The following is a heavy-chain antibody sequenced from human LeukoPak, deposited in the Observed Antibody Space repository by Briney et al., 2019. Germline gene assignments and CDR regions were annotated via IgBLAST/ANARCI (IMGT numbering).Heavy chain of an antibody. CDR3: ARGRIVVVPVEMARYYYMDV. CDR1: GGSISSGGYY. V-gene: IGHV4-61*08. Sequence: SETLSLTCTVSGGSISSGGYYWSWIRQPPGKGLEWIGYIYYSGSTNYNPSLKSRVTISVDTSKNQFSLKLSSVTAADTAVYYCARGRIVVVPVEMARYYYMDVWGKGTTVTVSS. CDR2: IYYSGST. D-gene: IGHD2-2*01. J-gene: IGHJ6*03.